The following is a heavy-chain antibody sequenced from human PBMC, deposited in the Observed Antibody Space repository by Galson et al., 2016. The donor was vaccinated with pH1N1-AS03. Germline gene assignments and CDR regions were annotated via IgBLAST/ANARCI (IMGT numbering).Heavy chain of an antibody. V-gene: IGHV3-23*01. CDR2: ISGSGVTT. J-gene: IGHJ1*01. CDR1: GFTFSASA. D-gene: IGHD5-24*01. Sequence: LSCAASGFTFSASAMHWVRQCPGKGLEWVSGISGSGVTTYYADSVKGRFTLSRDNFKSTLRLQMSSLTVADTAIYFCVKGDNWDSPSMTFHYWGQGTLVTVSS. CDR3: VKGDNWDSPSMTFHY.